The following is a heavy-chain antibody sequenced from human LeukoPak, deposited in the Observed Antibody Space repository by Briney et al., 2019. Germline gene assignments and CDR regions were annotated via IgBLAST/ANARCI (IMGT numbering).Heavy chain of an antibody. D-gene: IGHD3-22*01. CDR2: INHSGST. CDR3: ASPSPPHYYDSSGYYYVLLH. Sequence: SETLSLTCAVYGGSFSGYYWSWIRQPPGKGLEWIGEINHSGSTNYNPSLKSRVTISVDTSKNQFSLKLSSVTAADTAVYYCASPSPPHYYDSSGYYYVLLHWGQGTLVTVSS. CDR1: GGSFSGYY. J-gene: IGHJ4*02. V-gene: IGHV4-34*01.